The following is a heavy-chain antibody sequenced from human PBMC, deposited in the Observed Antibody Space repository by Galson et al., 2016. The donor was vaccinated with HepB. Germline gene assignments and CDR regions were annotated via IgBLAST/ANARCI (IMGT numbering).Heavy chain of an antibody. CDR2: ISYDESVK. Sequence: SLRLSCAASGFTFSSYGIEWVRQAPGKGLEWVAGISYDESVKLYADSVKGRFTISRDNSRNTVFMQMDSLRAGDTAVYYCSAVFFLGVHFYYGMDVWGQGTTVTVSS. CDR3: SAVFFLGVHFYYGMDV. J-gene: IGHJ6*02. V-gene: IGHV3-30*03. D-gene: IGHD3-10*02. CDR1: GFTFSSYG.